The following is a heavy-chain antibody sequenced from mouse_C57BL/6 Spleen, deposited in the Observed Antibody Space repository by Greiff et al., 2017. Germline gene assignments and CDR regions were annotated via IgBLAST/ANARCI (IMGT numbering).Heavy chain of an antibody. J-gene: IGHJ1*03. CDR2: IYPGNSDT. D-gene: IGHD2-1*01. V-gene: IGHV1-5*01. CDR1: GYTFTSYW. CDR3: TKIYYGNYGYFDV. Sequence: EVQLQQSGTVLARPGASVKMSCKTSGYTFTSYWMHWVKQRPGQGLEWRGAIYPGNSDTSYNQKFKGKAKLTAVTSASTAYMELSSLTNEDSAVYYCTKIYYGNYGYFDVWGTGTTVTVSS.